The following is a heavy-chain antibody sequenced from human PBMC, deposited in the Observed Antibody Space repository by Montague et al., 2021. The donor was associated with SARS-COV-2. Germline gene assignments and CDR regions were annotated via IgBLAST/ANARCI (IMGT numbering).Heavy chain of an antibody. CDR3: ARVGASYDFLLTYGMDV. V-gene: IGHV4-4*02. J-gene: IGHJ6*02. D-gene: IGHD3-3*01. CDR1: GGSISSSNW. Sequence: SETLSLTCAVSGGSISSSNWWSWVRQPPGKGLEWIGEIYHSGSTNYIPSLKSRVTISVDKSKNQFSLKLSSVTAADTAVYYCARVGASYDFLLTYGMDVWGQGTTVTVSS. CDR2: IYHSGST.